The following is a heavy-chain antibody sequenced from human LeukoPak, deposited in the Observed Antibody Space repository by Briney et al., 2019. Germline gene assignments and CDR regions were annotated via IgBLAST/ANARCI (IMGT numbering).Heavy chain of an antibody. V-gene: IGHV4-31*03. J-gene: IGHJ6*02. CDR2: IYYSGST. D-gene: IGHD3-22*01. CDR3: ARGLVVTSYGMDV. Sequence: SETLSLTCTVSGGSLSSGGYYWSWIRQHPGKGLEWIGYIYYSGSTYYNPSLKSRVTISVDTSKNQFSLKLSSVTAADTAVYYCARGLVVTSYGMDVWGQGTTVTVSS. CDR1: GGSLSSGGYY.